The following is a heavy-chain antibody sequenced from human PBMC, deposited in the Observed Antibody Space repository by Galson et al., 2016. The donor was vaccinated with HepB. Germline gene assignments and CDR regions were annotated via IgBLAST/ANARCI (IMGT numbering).Heavy chain of an antibody. CDR2: VSTSSTII. CDR1: GFTFNNYN. J-gene: IGHJ4*02. Sequence: SLRLSCAASGFTFNNYNLNWVRQAPGKGLEWVSYVSTSSTIIFYADSVRGRFTISRDNAKNSLYLQMNSLRDEDTAVYYCARGRGGATQRYFDYWGRGTLVTVSS. V-gene: IGHV3-48*02. CDR3: ARGRGGATQRYFDY. D-gene: IGHD1-26*01.